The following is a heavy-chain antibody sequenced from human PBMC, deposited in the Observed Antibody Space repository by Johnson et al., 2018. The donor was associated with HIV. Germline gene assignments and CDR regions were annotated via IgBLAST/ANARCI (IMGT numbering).Heavy chain of an antibody. CDR2: IYWNGVRT. D-gene: IGHD1/OR15-1a*01. V-gene: IGHV3-20*04. Sequence: VQLVESGGGVVQPGRSLRLSCAASGFTFDDYGMSWVRQAPGKGLEWVAGIYWNGVRTGYADSVKGRFTISRDNAKNSLYLQMNSLRAEDTALYYCVRGGLGFQNIHDPFDIWGQGTMVTVSS. CDR1: GFTFDDYG. CDR3: VRGGLGFQNIHDPFDI. J-gene: IGHJ3*02.